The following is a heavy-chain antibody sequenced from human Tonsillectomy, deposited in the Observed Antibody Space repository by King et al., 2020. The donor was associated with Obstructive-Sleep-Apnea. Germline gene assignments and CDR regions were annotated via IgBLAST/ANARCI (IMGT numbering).Heavy chain of an antibody. V-gene: IGHV4-59*08. CDR2: MYYSGNT. CDR3: ARHRGVEDYGGYGDYFDY. Sequence: QVQLQESGPGLVKPSETLSLTCTVSGVSISNYYWSWIRQPPGKGLEWIGYMYYSGNTNFNPSLKSRVTISADTSKIQFSLRLSSVTAADTAVYYCARHRGVEDYGGYGDYFDYWGQGTLVTVSS. D-gene: IGHD5-12*01. J-gene: IGHJ4*02. CDR1: GVSISNYY.